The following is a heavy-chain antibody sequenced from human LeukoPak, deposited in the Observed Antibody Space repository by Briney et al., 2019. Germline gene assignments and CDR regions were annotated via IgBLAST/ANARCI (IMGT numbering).Heavy chain of an antibody. CDR1: GYTFTGYY. CDR2: MNPNSGNT. Sequence: ASVKVSCKASGYTFTGYYMHWVRQAPGQGLEWMGWMNPNSGNTGYAQKFQGRVTMTRNTSISTAYMELSSLRSEDTAVYYCARPYYDSSGYYYPNWFDPWGQGTLVTVSS. J-gene: IGHJ5*02. CDR3: ARPYYDSSGYYYPNWFDP. D-gene: IGHD3-22*01. V-gene: IGHV1-8*02.